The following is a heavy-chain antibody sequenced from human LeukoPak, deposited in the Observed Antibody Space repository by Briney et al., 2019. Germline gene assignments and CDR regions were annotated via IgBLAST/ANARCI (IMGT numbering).Heavy chain of an antibody. CDR2: IYHSGST. CDR1: GYSISSGYY. V-gene: IGHV4-38-2*01. J-gene: IGHJ4*02. D-gene: IGHD3-3*01. CDR3: ARLRYDFWSGYYTYY. Sequence: SETLSLTCAVSGYSISSGYYWGWIRQPPGKGLEWIGSIYHSGSTYYNPSLKSRVTISVDTSKNQFSLKLSSVTAADKAVYYCARLRYDFWSGYYTYYWGQGTLVTVSS.